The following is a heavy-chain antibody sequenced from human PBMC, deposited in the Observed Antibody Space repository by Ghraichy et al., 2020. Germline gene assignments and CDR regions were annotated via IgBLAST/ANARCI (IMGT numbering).Heavy chain of an antibody. V-gene: IGHV3-23*01. CDR2: ISGSGGST. Sequence: GGSLRLSCAASGFTFGSYAMSWVRQAPGKGLEWVSAISGSGGSTYYADSVKGRFTISRDNSKNTLYLQMNSLRAEDTAVYYCAKDLRRDIVVVVAATSAFDIWGQGTMVTVSS. J-gene: IGHJ3*02. CDR1: GFTFGSYA. CDR3: AKDLRRDIVVVVAATSAFDI. D-gene: IGHD2-15*01.